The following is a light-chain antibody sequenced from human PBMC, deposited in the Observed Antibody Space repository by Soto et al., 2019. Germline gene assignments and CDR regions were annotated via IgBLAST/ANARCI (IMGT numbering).Light chain of an antibody. CDR2: DVS. V-gene: IGLV2-14*01. CDR3: SSYTSSSTVI. CDR1: SSDVGGYNY. Sequence: QSALTQPASVSGSPGQSITISCTGTSSDVGGYNYVSWYQQHPGNAPELMIYDVSNRPSGVSNRFSGSKSGNTASLTISGPQAEVEVDYYCSSYTSSSTVIFGGGTKLTVL. J-gene: IGLJ2*01.